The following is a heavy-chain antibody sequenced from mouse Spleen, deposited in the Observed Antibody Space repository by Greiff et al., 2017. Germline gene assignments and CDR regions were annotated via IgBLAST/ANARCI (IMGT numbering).Heavy chain of an antibody. J-gene: IGHJ4*01. CDR3: ARETTTVVPYYAMDY. D-gene: IGHD1-1*01. CDR1: GYAFSSYW. Sequence: LVESGAELVKPGASVKISCKASGYAFSSYWMNWVKQRPGKGLEWIGQIYPGDGDTNYNGKFKGKATLTADKSSSTAYMQLSSLTSEDSAVYFCARETTTVVPYYAMDYWGQGTSVTVSS. V-gene: IGHV1-80*01. CDR2: IYPGDGDT.